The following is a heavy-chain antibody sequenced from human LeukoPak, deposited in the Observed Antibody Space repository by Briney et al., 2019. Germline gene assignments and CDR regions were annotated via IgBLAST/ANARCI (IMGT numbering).Heavy chain of an antibody. CDR2: ISSTSSTV. J-gene: IGHJ4*02. Sequence: PGGSLRLSCAASGFTFSSYNMNWVRQAPGKGLEWLSYISSTSSTVYYADSVKGRFTISRDSAKNSLDLQMNSLRAEDTAVYYCARENTLVRGTRNPFDYWGRGTLVTVSS. CDR1: GFTFSSYN. D-gene: IGHD3-10*01. CDR3: ARENTLVRGTRNPFDY. V-gene: IGHV3-48*04.